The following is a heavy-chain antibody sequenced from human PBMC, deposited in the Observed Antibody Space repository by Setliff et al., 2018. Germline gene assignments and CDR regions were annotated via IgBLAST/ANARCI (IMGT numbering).Heavy chain of an antibody. J-gene: IGHJ4*02. D-gene: IGHD1-26*01. CDR3: ARDNTMVGATDY. Sequence: SETLSLTCTVSGGSISSGTYYWSWIRQPAGKGLEWIGRLHTSGSIDYNPSLKSRVTXXXXTXXNXXXXXXXXXXAAXTXVYFCARDNTMVGATDYWGLGTLVTVSS. CDR1: GGSISSGTYY. CDR2: LHTSGSI. V-gene: IGHV4-61*02.